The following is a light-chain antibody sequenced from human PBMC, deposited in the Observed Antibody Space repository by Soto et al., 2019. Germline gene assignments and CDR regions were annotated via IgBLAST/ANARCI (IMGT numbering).Light chain of an antibody. V-gene: IGKV1-33*01. CDR3: QQYDNRPLT. J-gene: IGKJ4*01. Sequence: DIQMTQSPSSLSAAVGDRVTITCKASQDIDNYLNWYQQKSGKAPKLLIYDASDLETGVPSRFSGSGSGTDFTFTISSLQPEDIATYYCQQYDNRPLTFGGGTRWIS. CDR1: QDIDNY. CDR2: DAS.